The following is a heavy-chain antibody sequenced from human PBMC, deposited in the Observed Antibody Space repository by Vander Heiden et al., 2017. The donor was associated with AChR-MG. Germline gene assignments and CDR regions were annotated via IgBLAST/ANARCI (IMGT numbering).Heavy chain of an antibody. CDR3: ARAHPLYYVSN. V-gene: IGHV3-53*01. J-gene: IGHJ4*02. D-gene: IGHD3-22*01. CDR2: IYSGGST. CDR1: GFTVSVKY. Sequence: EVQLVESGGGLIQPGVSLRVSCSASGFTVSVKYMSWVRQAPGKGLKWVSVIYSGGSTYYADSVKGRFTISRDNSKNTLYIQMNSLRAEDTAVYYGARAHPLYYVSNWGQGTLVTVSS.